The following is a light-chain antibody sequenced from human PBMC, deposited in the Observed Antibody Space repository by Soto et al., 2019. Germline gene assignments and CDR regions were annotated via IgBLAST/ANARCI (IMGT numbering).Light chain of an antibody. V-gene: IGKV1-12*01. CDR3: EQAGSFPIT. Sequence: DIQMTQSPSSVSASVGDRVTITCRASQNIWRLLAWYQQKPGKAPELLIYDASSLQSGVPPRFSGSGSGTDFTLTISSLRPEDFATYYCEQAGSFPITFGQGTRLEI. J-gene: IGKJ5*01. CDR1: QNIWRL. CDR2: DAS.